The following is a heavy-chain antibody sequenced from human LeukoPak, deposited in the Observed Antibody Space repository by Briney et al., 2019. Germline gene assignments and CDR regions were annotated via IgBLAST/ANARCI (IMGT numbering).Heavy chain of an antibody. D-gene: IGHD3-22*01. Sequence: PGGSLRLSCAASGFTFSSYAMSWVRQAPGKGLEWVSAISGSGGSTYYADSVKGRFTISRDNSKNTLYLQMNSLRAEDTAVYYCAKPGYYYDSSGYTSWGQGTQVTVSS. J-gene: IGHJ4*02. V-gene: IGHV3-23*01. CDR2: ISGSGGST. CDR3: AKPGYYYDSSGYTS. CDR1: GFTFSSYA.